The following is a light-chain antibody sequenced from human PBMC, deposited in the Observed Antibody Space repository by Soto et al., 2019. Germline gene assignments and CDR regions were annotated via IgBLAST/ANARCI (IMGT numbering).Light chain of an antibody. CDR1: SSAVGSYSL. J-gene: IGLJ3*02. CDR3: CSSAGSTYCV. Sequence: QSALTQPASVSGSPGQSITISCTGTSSAVGSYSLVSWYQQHPGTAPKLIIYADTKRPSGISSRFSGSKSAITASLTISGLQAEDEADYYCCSSAGSTYCVFGGGTKLTVL. CDR2: ADT. V-gene: IGLV2-23*01.